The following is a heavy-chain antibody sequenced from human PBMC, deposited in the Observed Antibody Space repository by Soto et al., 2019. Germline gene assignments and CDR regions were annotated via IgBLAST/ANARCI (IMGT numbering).Heavy chain of an antibody. D-gene: IGHD3-22*01. CDR1: GDSISSYY. J-gene: IGHJ4*02. Sequence: QVQLQESGPGLVKPSETLSLTCAVSGDSISSYYCMWIRQPPGKGLESIGYLWYGRSANYNPSLKSRVTLSGDTSTNQCSLTLSSMTAADTAVYYCALRSMAVVPEYWGQGTLVTVSS. V-gene: IGHV4-59*01. CDR3: ALRSMAVVPEY. CDR2: LWYGRSA.